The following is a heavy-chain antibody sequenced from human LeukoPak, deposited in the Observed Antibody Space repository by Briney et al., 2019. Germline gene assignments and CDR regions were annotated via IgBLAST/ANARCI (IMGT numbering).Heavy chain of an antibody. CDR1: GYTFTSFD. J-gene: IGHJ4*02. D-gene: IGHD2/OR15-2a*01. Sequence: ASVKLSCKASGYTFTSFDIHWVRQATGQGLEWTGWMNPNSGNTGYAQKFQGRLTMTRSTSISTAYMEMSSLRSEDTAVYYCARAPFPPGDNYWGQGTLVTVSS. CDR2: MNPNSGNT. V-gene: IGHV1-8*01. CDR3: ARAPFPPGDNY.